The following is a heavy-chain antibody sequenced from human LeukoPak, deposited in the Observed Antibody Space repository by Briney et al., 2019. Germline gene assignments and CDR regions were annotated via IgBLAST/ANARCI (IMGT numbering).Heavy chain of an antibody. Sequence: GGSLRLSCAASGFIVSSNYMSWVCQAPGKGLEWVSVIHSGGSTYYADSVKGRFTISRDNSKNTLYLQMNSLRAEDTAVYHCARSIAKEYYYGMDVWGQGTTVTVSS. CDR1: GFIVSSNY. D-gene: IGHD6-13*01. V-gene: IGHV3-53*01. CDR2: IHSGGST. CDR3: ARSIAKEYYYGMDV. J-gene: IGHJ6*02.